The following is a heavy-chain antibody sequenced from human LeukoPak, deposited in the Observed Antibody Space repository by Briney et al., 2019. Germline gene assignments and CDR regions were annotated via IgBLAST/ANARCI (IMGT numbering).Heavy chain of an antibody. V-gene: IGHV4-34*01. J-gene: IGHJ6*03. Sequence: SETLSLTCAVYGGSFSGYYWSWIRQPPGKGLEWIGEINHSGSTNYNPSLKSRVTISVDTSKNQFSLKLSSVTATDTAVYYCARDETYSSDWQSNHYYYYMDVWGKGTTVTVSS. CDR1: GGSFSGYY. CDR3: ARDETYSSDWQSNHYYYYMDV. D-gene: IGHD6-19*01. CDR2: INHSGST.